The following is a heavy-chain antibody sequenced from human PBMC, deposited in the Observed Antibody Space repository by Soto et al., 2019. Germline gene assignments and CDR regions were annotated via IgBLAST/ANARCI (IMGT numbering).Heavy chain of an antibody. CDR1: GFTVSSNY. D-gene: IGHD3-22*01. J-gene: IGHJ5*02. Sequence: GGSLRLSCAASGFTVSSNYMSWVRQAPGKGLEWVSVIYSGGSTYYADSVKGRFTISRDNSKNALYLQMNSPRAEDTAVYYCASGYYYDSSGLWSWGQGTLVTVSS. CDR2: IYSGGST. CDR3: ASGYYYDSSGLWS. V-gene: IGHV3-53*01.